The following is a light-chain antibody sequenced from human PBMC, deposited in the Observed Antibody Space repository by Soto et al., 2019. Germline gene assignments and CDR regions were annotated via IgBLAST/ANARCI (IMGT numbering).Light chain of an antibody. V-gene: IGKV3-11*01. Sequence: EIVLTPSPATLSLSPVERATLSCRASQSVSSYLAWYQQKPRQAPRLLIYDASTRATGIPARFSGSGSGTDFTLTISSLEPEDFAVYYCQQRSNWPLITFGQGTRLEIK. J-gene: IGKJ5*01. CDR1: QSVSSY. CDR2: DAS. CDR3: QQRSNWPLIT.